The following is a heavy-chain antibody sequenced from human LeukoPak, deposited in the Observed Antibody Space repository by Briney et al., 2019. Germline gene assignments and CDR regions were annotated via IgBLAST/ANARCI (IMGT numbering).Heavy chain of an antibody. D-gene: IGHD2-2*01. V-gene: IGHV4-61*02. CDR1: GGSISSGSYY. CDR3: ARASVHCSSTSCYGSWFDP. J-gene: IGHJ5*02. Sequence: PSETLSLTCTVSGGSISSGSYYWSWIRQPAGKGLEWIGRIYTSGSTNYNPSLKSRVTISVDTSKNQFSLKLSSVTAADTAVYYCARASVHCSSTSCYGSWFDPWGQGTLVTVSS. CDR2: IYTSGST.